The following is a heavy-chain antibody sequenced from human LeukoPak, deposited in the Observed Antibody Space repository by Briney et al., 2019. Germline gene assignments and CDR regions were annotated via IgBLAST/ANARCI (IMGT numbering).Heavy chain of an antibody. CDR3: ARDEPAGYFDY. CDR1: GGAISSYY. Sequence: SETLSLTCTGSGGAISSYYWSWIRQPPGKELEWIGYIYYSGSTNYNPSLKSRVTISVDTSKNQFSLKLSSVTAADTAVYYCARDEPAGYFDYWGQGTLVTVSS. D-gene: IGHD1-14*01. CDR2: IYYSGST. J-gene: IGHJ4*02. V-gene: IGHV4-59*01.